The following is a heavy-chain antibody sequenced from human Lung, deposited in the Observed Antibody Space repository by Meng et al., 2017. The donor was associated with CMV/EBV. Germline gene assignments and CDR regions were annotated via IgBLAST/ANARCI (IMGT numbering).Heavy chain of an antibody. CDR3: ARDDSSS. J-gene: IGHJ5*02. Sequence: VESGGGVVQPVRSLRLPLSASGFTFSSYAMHWVRQTPGKGLEWVAVISYDGSNKYYADSVKGRFTISRDNSKNTLYLQMNSLRAEDMAVYYCARDDSSSWGQGTLVTVSS. D-gene: IGHD3-22*01. CDR1: GFTFSSYA. V-gene: IGHV3-30-3*01. CDR2: ISYDGSNK.